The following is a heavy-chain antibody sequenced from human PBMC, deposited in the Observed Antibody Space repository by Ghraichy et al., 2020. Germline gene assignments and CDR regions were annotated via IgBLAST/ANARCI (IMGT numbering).Heavy chain of an antibody. CDR3: ARDFFSSITSPNYYYGMDV. D-gene: IGHD3-10*01. CDR1: GSTFTAYY. J-gene: IGHJ6*02. V-gene: IGHV1-2*06. CDR2: IDPNSGGT. Sequence: ASVKDSCKASGSTFTAYYIHWVRQAPGQGLEWMGRIDPNSGGTKYVEKFQGRVTMTRDTSTSTAYMEVSRLRSDDTAVYYCARDFFSSITSPNYYYGMDVWGQGTTVTVS.